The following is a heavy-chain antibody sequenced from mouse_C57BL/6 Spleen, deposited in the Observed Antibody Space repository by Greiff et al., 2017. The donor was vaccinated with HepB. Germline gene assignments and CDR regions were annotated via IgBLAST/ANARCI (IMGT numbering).Heavy chain of an antibody. J-gene: IGHJ1*03. V-gene: IGHV1-52*01. D-gene: IGHD1-1*01. CDR2: IDPSDSET. CDR1: GYTFTSYW. CDR3: ASFYYGSSSYWYFDV. Sequence: VQLQQSGAELVRPGSSVKLSCKASGYTFTSYWMHWVKQRPIQGLEWIGNIDPSDSETHYNQKFKDKATLTVDKSSSTAYMQLSSLTSEDSAVYYCASFYYGSSSYWYFDVWGTGTTVTVSS.